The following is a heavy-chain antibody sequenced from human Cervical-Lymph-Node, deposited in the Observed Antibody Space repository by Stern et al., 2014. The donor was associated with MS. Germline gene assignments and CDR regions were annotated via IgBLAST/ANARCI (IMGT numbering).Heavy chain of an antibody. J-gene: IGHJ4*02. V-gene: IGHV4-34*01. CDR3: SRGPAAGGFDY. CDR2: ISHGGTT. D-gene: IGHD6-13*01. CDR1: GGSLNAYY. Sequence: QVQLQQWGAGLLKPSETLSLTCAVYGGSLNAYYWTWFRQPPGRGPAWIGEISHGGTTNYHPSLKSRVAMSLDTSKNQFSLKLISVTAADTAVYYCSRGPAAGGFDYWSQGTLVTVSS.